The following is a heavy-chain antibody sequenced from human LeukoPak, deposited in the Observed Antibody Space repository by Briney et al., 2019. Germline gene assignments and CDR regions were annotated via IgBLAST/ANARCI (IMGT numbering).Heavy chain of an antibody. CDR2: IIPIFGTA. J-gene: IGHJ5*02. CDR3: ASLGPSKSGSYLA. V-gene: IGHV1-69*05. CDR1: GGTFSSYA. D-gene: IGHD3-16*02. Sequence: VASVKVSCKASGGTFSSYAISWVRQAPGQGLEWMGRIIPIFGTANYAQKFQGRVTITTDESTSTAYMELSSLRSEDTAVYYCASLGPSKSGSYLAWGRGTLVTVSS.